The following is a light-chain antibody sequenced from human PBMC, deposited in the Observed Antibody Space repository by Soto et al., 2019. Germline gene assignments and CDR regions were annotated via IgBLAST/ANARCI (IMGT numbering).Light chain of an antibody. V-gene: IGLV1-40*01. J-gene: IGLJ1*01. CDR2: DNT. CDR1: SSNIGAGYD. CDR3: QSYDRSLSGSRV. Sequence: CVLTQPPSVSGAPGQRVTISCTGSSSNIGAGYDVHWYQQLPGTAPKLLIYDNTNRPSGVPDRFSGSKSGTSASLAITGLQAEDEADYYCQSYDRSLSGSRVFGTGTKVTVL.